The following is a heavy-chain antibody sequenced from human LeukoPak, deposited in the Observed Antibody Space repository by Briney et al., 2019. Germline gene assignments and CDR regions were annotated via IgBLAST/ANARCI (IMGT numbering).Heavy chain of an antibody. D-gene: IGHD3-3*01. CDR2: FHHSGST. J-gene: IGHJ4*02. CDR3: ARGLNDSWTGENY. V-gene: IGHV4-38-2*02. Sequence: SETLSLTCSVSGYSISSGFYWDWIRQPPGKGLEWIGSFHHSGSTPYNPSLNSRVSISVDTSKRQFSLKVRYVTAADTAVYYCARGLNDSWTGENYWGQGTQVTVSS. CDR1: GYSISSGFY.